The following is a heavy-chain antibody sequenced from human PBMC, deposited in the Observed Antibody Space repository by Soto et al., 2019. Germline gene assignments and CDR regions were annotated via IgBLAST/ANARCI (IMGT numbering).Heavy chain of an antibody. CDR2: ISWNSGDI. Sequence: EVQLVESGGGLVQPGRSLRLSCAASGFTLDDYAMHWVRQAPGKGLEWVSRISWNSGDIGYADTVKGRFTISRDNAKNSLYLQMNSLRAEDTALYYCAKEGRDSSSWYGWFDPWGQGTLVTVSS. CDR3: AKEGRDSSSWYGWFDP. D-gene: IGHD6-13*01. CDR1: GFTLDDYA. V-gene: IGHV3-9*01. J-gene: IGHJ5*02.